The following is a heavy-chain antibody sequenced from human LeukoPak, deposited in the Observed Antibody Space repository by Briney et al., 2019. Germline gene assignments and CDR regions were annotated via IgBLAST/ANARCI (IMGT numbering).Heavy chain of an antibody. V-gene: IGHV4-39*01. CDR1: GGSISSGSYY. CDR2: ISYNGST. J-gene: IGHJ4*02. CDR3: ARHSRTYYTYYFDY. D-gene: IGHD1-26*01. Sequence: SETLSLTCTVSGGSISSGSYYWGWIRQPPGKGLEWIGSISYNGSTDCNPSLKSRVTISVDTSKNQFSLKLSSVTAADTAVYYCARHSRTYYTYYFDYWGQGTLVTVSS.